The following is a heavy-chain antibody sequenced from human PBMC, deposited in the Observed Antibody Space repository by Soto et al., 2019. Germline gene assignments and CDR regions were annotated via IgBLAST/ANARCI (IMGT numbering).Heavy chain of an antibody. D-gene: IGHD3-16*02. CDR3: ARGFPLGFDP. J-gene: IGHJ5*02. V-gene: IGHV1-3*05. CDR2: ITAGNGTT. Sequence: QGQLVQSGAEEKKPGASVKGSCKASGYTFTNYAMPWVRRAPGQMLEWVGWITAGNGTTKYSQKLQGRVNITRDTSASTAYMERSRLRAEATAVYYCARGFPLGFDPWGQGTLVTVSS. CDR1: GYTFTNYA.